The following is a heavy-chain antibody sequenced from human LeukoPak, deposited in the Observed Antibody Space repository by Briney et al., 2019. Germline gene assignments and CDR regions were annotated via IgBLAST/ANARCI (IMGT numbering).Heavy chain of an antibody. Sequence: SETLSLTCTVSGGSISSYYWSWIRQPAGKGLEWIGRIYTSGSTNYNPSLKSRVTMSVDTSKNQFSLKLSSVTAADTAVYYCARHVYGSYYYDSSGYYYYAGGYYGMDVWGQGTTVTVSS. CDR2: IYTSGST. J-gene: IGHJ6*02. CDR3: ARHVYGSYYYDSSGYYYYAGGYYGMDV. V-gene: IGHV4-4*07. CDR1: GGSISSYY. D-gene: IGHD3-22*01.